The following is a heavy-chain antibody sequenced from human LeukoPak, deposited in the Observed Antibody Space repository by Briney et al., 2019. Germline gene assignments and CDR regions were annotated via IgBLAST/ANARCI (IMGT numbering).Heavy chain of an antibody. J-gene: IGHJ4*02. D-gene: IGHD3-22*01. CDR2: ISWNSGSI. CDR3: AKGGGITMIVVPYHFDY. CDR1: GFTFDDYA. V-gene: IGHV3-9*01. Sequence: GGSLRLSCAASGFTFDDYAMHWVRQAPGKGLEWVSGISWNSGSIGYADSVKGRFTISRDNSKNTLYLQMNSLRAEDTAVYYCAKGGGITMIVVPYHFDYWGQGTLVTVSS.